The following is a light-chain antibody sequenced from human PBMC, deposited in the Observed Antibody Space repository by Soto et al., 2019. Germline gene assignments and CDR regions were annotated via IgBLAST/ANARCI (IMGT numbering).Light chain of an antibody. CDR2: GAS. V-gene: IGKV3D-15*01. CDR1: QSVTRN. CDR3: QQYGSSPFT. Sequence: EIVMTQSPATLSVSPGERATLPCRASQSVTRNLAWYQHKPGQSPRLLIYGASARATGISARFSGSGSGTEFTLTISRLESEDFAVYYCQQYGSSPFTFGPGSNVDN. J-gene: IGKJ3*01.